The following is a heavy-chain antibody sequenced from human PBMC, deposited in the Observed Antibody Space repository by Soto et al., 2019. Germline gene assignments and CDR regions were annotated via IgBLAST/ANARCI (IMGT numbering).Heavy chain of an antibody. Sequence: PSETLSLTCAVSGGSISSSNWWSWVRQPPGKGLEWIGEIYHSGSTNYNPSLKSRVTISVDKSKNQFSLKLGSVTAADTAVYYCARDLSTSVAGTVDYWSDPWGQGTLVTVSS. D-gene: IGHD6-13*01. CDR1: GGSISSSNW. CDR2: IYHSGST. J-gene: IGHJ5*02. CDR3: ARDLSTSVAGTVDYWSDP. V-gene: IGHV4-4*02.